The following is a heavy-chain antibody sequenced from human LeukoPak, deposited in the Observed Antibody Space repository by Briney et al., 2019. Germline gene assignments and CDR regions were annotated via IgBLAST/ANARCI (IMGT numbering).Heavy chain of an antibody. D-gene: IGHD1-26*01. CDR1: GFTFRTYS. CDR3: ARFLATWDRYYMDV. Sequence: PGGSLRLFCAASGFTFRTYSIIWVRQAPGTGLEWVSHIGGSGSFIYYADSVKGRFTISRDNAKNSVSLQMNSLRAEDTAVYYCARFLATWDRYYMDVWGKGTTVSVSS. V-gene: IGHV3-48*01. J-gene: IGHJ6*03. CDR2: IGGSGSFI.